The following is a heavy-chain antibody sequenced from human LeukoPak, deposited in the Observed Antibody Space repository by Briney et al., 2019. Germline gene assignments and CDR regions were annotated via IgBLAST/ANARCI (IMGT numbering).Heavy chain of an antibody. CDR1: GFSVSSHF. J-gene: IGHJ1*01. CDR2: IYSGGTT. Sequence: GGSLRLSCAPSGFSVSSHFMSWVRQAPGKGLEWVSVIYSGGTTNYADSVKGRFTISRDISRNTLYLQMNSLRVEDTAVYLCARDLGRSPIQLWGRDTLVSVS. V-gene: IGHV3-53*01. CDR3: ARDLGRSPIQL.